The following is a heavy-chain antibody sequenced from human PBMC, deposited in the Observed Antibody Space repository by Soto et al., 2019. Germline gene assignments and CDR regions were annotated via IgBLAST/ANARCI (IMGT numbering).Heavy chain of an antibody. V-gene: IGHV3-49*04. CDR1: GFTFGDYA. Sequence: GGSLRLSCTTSGFTFGDYALSWVRQAPGKGLEWVGFIRRNAYGGTTDYAASVKGRFTISRDDSKSIAYLQMNSLRTEDTALYYCSRASSLDFDFWGQGTLVTVSS. D-gene: IGHD3-16*01. J-gene: IGHJ4*02. CDR3: SRASSLDFDF. CDR2: IRRNAYGGTT.